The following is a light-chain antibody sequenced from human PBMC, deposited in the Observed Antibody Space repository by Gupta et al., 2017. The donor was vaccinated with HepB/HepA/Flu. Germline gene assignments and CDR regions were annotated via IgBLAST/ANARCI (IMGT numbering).Light chain of an antibody. CDR1: QSVSSN. CDR2: GAS. J-gene: IGKJ1*01. CDR3: QKYYNWWT. Sequence: EIVMTQSPVTLSASPGEGATLPCTASQSVSSNLAWYQQKPGQAPRLLIYGASTRATGIPARFSGSGSGTEFTLTISSLQSEDFSVYYCQKYYNWWTFGQGTKVEIK. V-gene: IGKV3-15*01.